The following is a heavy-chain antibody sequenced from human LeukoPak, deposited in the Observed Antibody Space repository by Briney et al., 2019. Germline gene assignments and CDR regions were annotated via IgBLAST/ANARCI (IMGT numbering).Heavy chain of an antibody. V-gene: IGHV3-9*01. CDR2: ISWNGDVK. D-gene: IGHD3-10*01. Sequence: PGGSLRLSCAASGFTFDDYAMHWVRQAPGKGLEWVSGISWNGDVKGYADSVKGRFTVSRDNAEKSLYLQMNSLRAEDTALYYCVKGRYTSGSYCNRDYWRQGTLVTVSS. J-gene: IGHJ4*02. CDR1: GFTFDDYA. CDR3: VKGRYTSGSYCNRDY.